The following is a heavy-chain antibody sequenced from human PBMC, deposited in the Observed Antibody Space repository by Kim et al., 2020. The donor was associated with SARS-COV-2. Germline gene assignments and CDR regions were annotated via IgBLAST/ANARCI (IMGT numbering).Heavy chain of an antibody. J-gene: IGHJ5*02. CDR3: ARDLDSSSWYWFDP. V-gene: IGHV3-30*07. Sequence: ADSVKGRFTISRDNSKTALYLQMNSLRAEDTAVYYGARDLDSSSWYWFDPWGQGTLVTVSS. D-gene: IGHD6-13*01.